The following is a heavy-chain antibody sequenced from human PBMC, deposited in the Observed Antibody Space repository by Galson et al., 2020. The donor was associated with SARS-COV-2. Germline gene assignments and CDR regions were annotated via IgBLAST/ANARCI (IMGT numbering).Heavy chain of an antibody. CDR1: GDSIRSGGYY. Sequence: ASEPLSLTCTVSGDSIRSGGYYWSWIRQHPGKGLEWIGYIYFSGSTYYNPSLKSRVTISADTSKSQFSLKLSSVTAADTAVYYCARDYFGSGRFDNWGQGTLVTVSS. J-gene: IGHJ4*02. CDR3: ARDYFGSGRFDN. CDR2: IYFSGST. D-gene: IGHD3-10*01. V-gene: IGHV4-31*03.